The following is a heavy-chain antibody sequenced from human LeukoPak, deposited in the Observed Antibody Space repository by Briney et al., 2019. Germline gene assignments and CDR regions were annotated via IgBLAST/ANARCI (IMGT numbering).Heavy chain of an antibody. CDR3: VRAPSSRKKQSGGLWFDP. D-gene: IGHD1-14*01. J-gene: IGHJ5*02. CDR2: IIPIFGTA. Sequence: SVKVSCKASGGTFSSYAISWVRQAPGQGLEWMGGIIPIFGTANYAQKFQGRVTITADKSTSTAYMELSSLRSEDTAVYYCVRAPSSRKKQSGGLWFDPWGQGTLVTVSA. V-gene: IGHV1-69*06. CDR1: GGTFSSYA.